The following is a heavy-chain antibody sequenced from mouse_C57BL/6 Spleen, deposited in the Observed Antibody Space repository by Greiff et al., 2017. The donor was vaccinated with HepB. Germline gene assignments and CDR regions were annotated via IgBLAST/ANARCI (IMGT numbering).Heavy chain of an antibody. CDR2: INPNYGTT. J-gene: IGHJ4*01. Sequence: EVQLQESGPELVKPGASVKISCKASGYSFTDYNMNWVKQSNGKSLEWIGVINPNYGTTSYNQKFKGKATLTVDQSSSTAYMQLNSLTSEDSAVYYCASDGYYVESYAMGYWGQGTSVTVSS. D-gene: IGHD2-3*01. V-gene: IGHV1-39*01. CDR1: GYSFTDYN. CDR3: ASDGYYVESYAMGY.